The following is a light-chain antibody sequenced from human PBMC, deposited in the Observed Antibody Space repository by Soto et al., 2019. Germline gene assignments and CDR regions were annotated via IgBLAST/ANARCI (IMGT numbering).Light chain of an antibody. V-gene: IGKV1-5*03. CDR3: QQYERYST. Sequence: DYQVTQSPSTLSASVGDRVTITCRASQNIYTWLAWYQQKPGIAPKLLIRKASTLESGVPSRFSGSGYGTEFTLTISGLQPEDSATYYCQQYERYSTFGQGTKVDIK. CDR1: QNIYTW. CDR2: KAS. J-gene: IGKJ1*01.